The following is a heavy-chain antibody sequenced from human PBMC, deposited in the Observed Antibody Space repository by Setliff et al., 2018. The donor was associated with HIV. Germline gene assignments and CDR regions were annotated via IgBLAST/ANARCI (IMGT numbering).Heavy chain of an antibody. V-gene: IGHV3-30*01. D-gene: IGHD1-26*01. CDR1: GFSSNA. CDR2: ISSDGGES. J-gene: IGHJ3*02. CDR3: ASGHLKVGDAFHI. Sequence: GGSLRLSCAASGFSSNAIYWVRQAPGKGLEWVTVISSDGGESHYADSVRGRFIISRDNSKSTVYLEMNSLTFDDTAMYYCASGHLKVGDAFHIWGQGTMVTVSS.